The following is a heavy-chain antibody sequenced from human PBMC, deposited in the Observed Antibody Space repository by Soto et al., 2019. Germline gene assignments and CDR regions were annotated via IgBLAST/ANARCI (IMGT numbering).Heavy chain of an antibody. Sequence: QVQLVQSGAEVKKPGSSVKVSCKASGGTFSSYAISWVRQAPGPGLEWMGGIIPIFGTASYAQKFQGRVTITADESTSTAYMELSSLRSEDTAVYYCARDSLRITIFGVVSSMDVWGQGTTVTVSS. J-gene: IGHJ6*02. V-gene: IGHV1-69*01. CDR3: ARDSLRITIFGVVSSMDV. CDR2: IIPIFGTA. CDR1: GGTFSSYA. D-gene: IGHD3-3*01.